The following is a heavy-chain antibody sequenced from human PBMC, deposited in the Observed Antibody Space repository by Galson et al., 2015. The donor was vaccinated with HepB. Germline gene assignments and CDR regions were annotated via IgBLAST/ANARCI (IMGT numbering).Heavy chain of an antibody. Sequence: SLRLSCAASGFTFSDYYMSWIRQAPGKGLEWVSYISSSSSYTNYADSVKGRFTISRDNAKNSLYLQMNSLRAEDTAVYYCARDRDYYGSGSYYKGLDAFDIWGQGTMVTVSS. CDR3: ARDRDYYGSGSYYKGLDAFDI. CDR2: ISSSSSYT. V-gene: IGHV3-11*06. J-gene: IGHJ3*02. CDR1: GFTFSDYY. D-gene: IGHD3-10*01.